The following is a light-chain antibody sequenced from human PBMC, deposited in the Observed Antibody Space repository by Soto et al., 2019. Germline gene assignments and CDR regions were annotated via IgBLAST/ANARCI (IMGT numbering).Light chain of an antibody. CDR1: QGIGDT. CDR2: DTS. CDR3: QQYGSSPLLT. Sequence: EVVMRQSPATLSVSPGEGATLSCRASQGIGDTLAWYQHKPGQTPRLLLYDTSTRANGVPTRFSGSGSGTDLTLTISRLEPEDFAVYYGQQYGSSPLLTFGGGTKVDIK. V-gene: IGKV3-20*01. J-gene: IGKJ4*01.